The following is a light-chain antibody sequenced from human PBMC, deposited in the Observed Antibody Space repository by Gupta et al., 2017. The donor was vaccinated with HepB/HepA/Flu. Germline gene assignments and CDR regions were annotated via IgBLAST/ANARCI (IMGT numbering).Light chain of an antibody. CDR1: QTGLYSSNNKNY. Sequence: DIVMTQSPDSLAVSLGERATINCKSSQTGLYSSNNKNYLAWYQQKPGQPAKLLIYWPSARESRVPDRSRGSGSGTHFTRIITVRPAADVAVYSCEQEDGTPLTFGRGTKVEIK. V-gene: IGKV4-1*01. J-gene: IGKJ4*01. CDR3: EQEDGTPLT. CDR2: WPS.